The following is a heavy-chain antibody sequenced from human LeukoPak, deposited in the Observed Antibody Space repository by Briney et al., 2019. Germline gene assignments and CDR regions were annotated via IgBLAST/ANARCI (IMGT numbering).Heavy chain of an antibody. Sequence: GGPVSLLCGPSGFPLNNCWMLGVRQAPGGGVEGVAYIKQRGREKYYVDSVKGRFTISRDNAKNSLDLQMNSLRVEDTAMYYCARLPVPTGNRGWYYEYWGQGTLVTVSS. J-gene: IGHJ4*02. CDR1: GFPLNNCW. CDR2: IKQRGREK. D-gene: IGHD1-14*01. CDR3: ARLPVPTGNRGWYYEY. V-gene: IGHV3-7*01.